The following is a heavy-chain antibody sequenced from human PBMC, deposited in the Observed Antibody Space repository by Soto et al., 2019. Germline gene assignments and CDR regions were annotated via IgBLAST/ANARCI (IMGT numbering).Heavy chain of an antibody. Sequence: SETLSLTCAVYGGSFSDYYWPWVRQPPGKGLEWIGEINHRGSINYNPSLKSRVTISVDTSKNHFSLKLSSVTAADTAVYYCARGTFGNFYYGMDVWGQGTTVTVSS. D-gene: IGHD1-7*01. V-gene: IGHV4-34*01. J-gene: IGHJ6*02. CDR3: ARGTFGNFYYGMDV. CDR1: GGSFSDYY. CDR2: INHRGSI.